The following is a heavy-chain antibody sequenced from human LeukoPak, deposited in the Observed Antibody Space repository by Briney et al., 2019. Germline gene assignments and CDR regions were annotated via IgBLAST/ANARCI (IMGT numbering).Heavy chain of an antibody. CDR3: AREIFGSGSYPDF. V-gene: IGHV3-33*01. J-gene: IGHJ4*02. CDR2: WHDGSHK. CDR1: GFSFDTYA. Sequence: GGSLRLSCAASGFSFDTYAVHWVRQAPGQGLEWVALWHDGSHKFYSNSVRGQFTISRDNSKNTVYLQMNNLRPDDTAVYYCAREIFGSGSYPDFWGQGTLVTVSS. D-gene: IGHD3-10*01.